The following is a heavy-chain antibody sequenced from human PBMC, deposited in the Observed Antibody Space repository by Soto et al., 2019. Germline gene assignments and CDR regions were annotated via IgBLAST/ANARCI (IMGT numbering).Heavy chain of an antibody. CDR1: GFTFSSYA. CDR3: AKDESIAVAGVYNWFDP. Sequence: GGSLRLSCAASGFTFSSYAMSWVRQAPGKGLEWVSAISGSGGSTYYADSVKGRFTISRDNSKNTLYLQMNSLRAEDTAVYYCAKDESIAVAGVYNWFDPWGQGTLVTVSS. J-gene: IGHJ5*02. CDR2: ISGSGGST. D-gene: IGHD6-19*01. V-gene: IGHV3-23*01.